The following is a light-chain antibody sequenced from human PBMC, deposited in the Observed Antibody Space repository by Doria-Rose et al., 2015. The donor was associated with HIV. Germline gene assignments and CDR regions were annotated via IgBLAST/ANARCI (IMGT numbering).Light chain of an antibody. Sequence: PQSPSSLSASIGDRVTITCRASQTVSTYLNWFQQEPGKAHKLLIYAASRLQSGVPSRFSGSGSGTDFTLTISGRQTGDFATYYGQQTYSSPPWTFGQGTKGE. V-gene: IGKV1-39*01. CDR2: AAS. J-gene: IGKJ1*01. CDR3: QQTYSSPPWT. CDR1: QTVSTY.